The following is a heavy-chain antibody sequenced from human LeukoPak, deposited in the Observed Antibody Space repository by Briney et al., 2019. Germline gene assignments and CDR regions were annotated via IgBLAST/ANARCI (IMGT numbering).Heavy chain of an antibody. D-gene: IGHD2-15*01. CDR1: GFIFRNFW. V-gene: IGHV3-74*01. J-gene: IGHJ2*01. CDR3: ARRYCSGGSSYSGWHFDL. CDR2: INSDGSST. Sequence: GGSLRLSCAASGFIFRNFWMHWVRQAPGKGLVWVSRINSDGSSTDYADSVKGRFTISRDNAKNTLYLQMNSLRAEDTAVYYCARRYCSGGSSYSGWHFDLWGRGTLVTVSS.